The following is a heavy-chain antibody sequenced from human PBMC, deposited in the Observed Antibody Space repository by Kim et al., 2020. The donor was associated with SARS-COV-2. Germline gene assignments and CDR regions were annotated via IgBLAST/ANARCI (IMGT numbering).Heavy chain of an antibody. V-gene: IGHV3-7*03. CDR1: GFTFSSYW. CDR2: IKQDGSEK. J-gene: IGHJ4*02. CDR3: ARSREPFVGISILKY. Sequence: GGSLRLSCAGSGFTFSSYWMTWVRQAPGKGLEWVANIKQDGSEKRYVDSVKGRFTISRDNARNSVDLQMNSLRADDTAVYYWARSREPFVGISILKYWGQGTLVTVSA. D-gene: IGHD1-26*01.